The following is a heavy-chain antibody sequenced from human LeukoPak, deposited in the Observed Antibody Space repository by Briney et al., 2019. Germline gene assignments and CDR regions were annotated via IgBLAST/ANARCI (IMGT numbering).Heavy chain of an antibody. CDR2: IIPISGTP. Sequence: SVKVSCKASGGTFSSFAISWVRQAPGQGLDWMGGIIPISGTPNYAQKFQGRVTITTDESTSTAYMELYSLRSEDTAVYYCASHGSPYLIATSVQPPLGWFNPWGQGTLVTVSS. CDR3: ASHGSPYLIATSVQPPLGWFNP. D-gene: IGHD6-13*01. J-gene: IGHJ5*02. CDR1: GGTFSSFA. V-gene: IGHV1-69*05.